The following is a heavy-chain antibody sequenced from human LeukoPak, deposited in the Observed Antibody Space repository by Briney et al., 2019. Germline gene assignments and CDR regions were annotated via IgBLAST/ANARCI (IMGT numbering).Heavy chain of an antibody. D-gene: IGHD6-13*01. Sequence: PSETLSLTCTVSGGSISSYYWSWIRQPAGKGLEWIGRIYTSGSTNYNPSLKSRVTMSVDTSKNQFSLKLSSVTAAGTAVYYCARDWPYSSSWYWFDPWGQGTLVTVSS. CDR2: IYTSGST. CDR1: GGSISSYY. J-gene: IGHJ5*02. CDR3: ARDWPYSSSWYWFDP. V-gene: IGHV4-4*07.